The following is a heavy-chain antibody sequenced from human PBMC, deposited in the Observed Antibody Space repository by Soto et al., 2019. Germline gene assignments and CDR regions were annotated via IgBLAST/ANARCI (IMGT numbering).Heavy chain of an antibody. V-gene: IGHV3-33*05. CDR3: ARDWRGLYIMVGAANCCVDL. D-gene: IGHD1-26*01. J-gene: IGHJ1*01. Sequence: GGSLRLSCAAFGFPFRSYGMNWVRQAPGKGLEWVEVISYDGSNKYYADSVKGRFTISRNNAKNSLYLQMNSLRDEDTAGYYCARDWRGLYIMVGAANCCVDLWGQGTLVTVSS. CDR1: GFPFRSYG. CDR2: ISYDGSNK.